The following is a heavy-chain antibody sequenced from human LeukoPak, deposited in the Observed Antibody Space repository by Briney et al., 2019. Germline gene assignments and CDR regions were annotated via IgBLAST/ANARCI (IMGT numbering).Heavy chain of an antibody. Sequence: SDTLSLTCTVSGGSISSGSYYWSWIRQPAGKGLEWLGRIYPSGSTNYNPSLKSRVTISVDTSKNQFSLKLTSVTAADTAVYYCARVPGEWGQGTLVTVSS. D-gene: IGHD3-10*01. V-gene: IGHV4-61*02. CDR1: GGSISSGSYY. CDR2: IYPSGST. CDR3: ARVPGE. J-gene: IGHJ4*02.